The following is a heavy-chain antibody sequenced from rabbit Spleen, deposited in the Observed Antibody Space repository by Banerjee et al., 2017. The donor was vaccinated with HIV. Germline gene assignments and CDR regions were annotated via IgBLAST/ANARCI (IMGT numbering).Heavy chain of an antibody. CDR3: ARLSGDDGYWL. V-gene: IGHV1S45*01. CDR1: GFSFSSRYW. CDR2: IYSGDGDT. Sequence: QEQLEESGGDLVKPEGSLTLTCTASGFSFSSRYWICWVRQAPGKGPEWIACIYSGDGDTYYATWAKGRFTISKTSSTTVTLQVTSLTAADTATYFCARLSGDDGYWLWGPGTLVTVS. D-gene: IGHD1-1*01. J-gene: IGHJ4*01.